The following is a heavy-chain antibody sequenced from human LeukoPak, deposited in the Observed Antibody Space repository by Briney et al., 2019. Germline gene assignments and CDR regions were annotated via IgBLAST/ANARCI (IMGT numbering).Heavy chain of an antibody. V-gene: IGHV3-21*01. CDR2: ISSTSAYI. CDR1: GFALNSYT. J-gene: IGHJ6*03. CDR3: ARAPEYYYMDV. Sequence: GGSLRLSCAASGFALNSYTLSWVRQAPGKGLEWVSSISSTSAYIHYADSVKGRFTISRDNTDNVVYLQMNGLRAEDTAVYYCARAPEYYYMDVWGKGTTVTVSS.